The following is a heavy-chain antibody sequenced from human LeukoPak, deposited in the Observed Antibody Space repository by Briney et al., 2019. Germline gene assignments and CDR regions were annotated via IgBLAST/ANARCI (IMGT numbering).Heavy chain of an antibody. CDR1: GGSISYYY. CDR3: VRHAATRHNYGMDV. J-gene: IGHJ6*02. D-gene: IGHD6-13*01. Sequence: SETLSLTCTVSGGSISYYYWSWIRQPPGKGLEWIAHIYHSGSTNYNPSFKSRVTISVDTSKNHFSLYLSSVTAADTAVYYCVRHAATRHNYGMDVWGQGTTVTVSS. V-gene: IGHV4-59*08. CDR2: IYHSGST.